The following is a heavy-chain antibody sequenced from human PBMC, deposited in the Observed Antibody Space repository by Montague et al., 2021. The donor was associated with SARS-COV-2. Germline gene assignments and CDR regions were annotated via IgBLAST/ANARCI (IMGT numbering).Heavy chain of an antibody. CDR2: VSDSGGT. J-gene: IGHJ5*02. Sequence: SETLSLTCAVYGGSISNFFWSWIRQSPGKGLEWIGEVSDSGGTTYNSFLKSRVLISRDMSRNQFSIQLRSVTAADTAVYYCARVNRGYWQYAGGLNWIDPWGQGTLVIVSS. CDR3: ARVNRGYWQYAGGLNWIDP. D-gene: IGHD6-25*01. CDR1: GGSISNFF. V-gene: IGHV4-34*01.